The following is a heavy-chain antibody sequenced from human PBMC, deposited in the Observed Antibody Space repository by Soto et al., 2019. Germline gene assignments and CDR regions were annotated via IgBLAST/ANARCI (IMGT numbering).Heavy chain of an antibody. J-gene: IGHJ4*02. V-gene: IGHV4-34*01. Sequence: PSETLSLTCAVYGGSFSGYYWSWIRQPPGKGLEWIGEINHSGSTNYNPSLKSRVTISVDTSKNQFSLKLSSVTAADTAVYYCARRQGDRYCSSTSCYLLGRYYFGYWGQGTLDSVSS. D-gene: IGHD2-2*01. CDR3: ARRQGDRYCSSTSCYLLGRYYFGY. CDR1: GGSFSGYY. CDR2: INHSGST.